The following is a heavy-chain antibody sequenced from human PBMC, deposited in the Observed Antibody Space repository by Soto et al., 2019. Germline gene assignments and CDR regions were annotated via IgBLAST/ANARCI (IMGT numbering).Heavy chain of an antibody. CDR2: ISAYNGNT. V-gene: IGHV1-18*01. CDR3: ARDALRYCSGGSCYRVDY. CDR1: GYTFTSYG. J-gene: IGHJ4*02. Sequence: QVQLVQSGAEVKKPGASVKVSCKASGYTFTSYGISWVRQAPGQGLEWMGWISAYNGNTNYAQKLQGRVTMTTDTSTSTAYMELRSLRSDDTAVYYCARDALRYCSGGSCYRVDYWGQGTLVTVSS. D-gene: IGHD2-15*01.